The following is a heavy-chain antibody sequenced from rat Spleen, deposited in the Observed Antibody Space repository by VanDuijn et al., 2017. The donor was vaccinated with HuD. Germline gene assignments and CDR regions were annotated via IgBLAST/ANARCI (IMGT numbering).Heavy chain of an antibody. CDR1: GFTFSTYW. V-gene: IGHV5-58*01. Sequence: EVQLVESGGGLVQAGRSMKLSCVASGFTFSTYWMYWVRQAPGKGLEWVSSISSDGGITYYPDSVRGRFTISRDNAENTVCLQMNSLGPEDTATYHCVRLMMVLIITGVMDAWGQGASVTVSS. CDR2: ISSDGGIT. J-gene: IGHJ4*01. CDR3: VRLMMVLIITGVMDA. D-gene: IGHD1-12*02.